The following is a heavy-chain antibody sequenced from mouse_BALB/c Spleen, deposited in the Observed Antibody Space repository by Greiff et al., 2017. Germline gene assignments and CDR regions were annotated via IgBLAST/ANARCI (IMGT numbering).Heavy chain of an antibody. J-gene: IGHJ3*01. V-gene: IGHV4-1*02. CDR1: GFDFSRYW. CDR2: INPDSSTI. D-gene: IGHD2-2*01. Sequence: EVMLVESGGGLVQPGGSLKLSCAASGFDFSRYWMSWVRQAPGKGLEWIGEINPDSSTINYTPSLKDKFIISRDNAKNTLYLQMSKVRSEDTALYYCARRGGAYGYDEGGWFAYWGQGTLVTVSA. CDR3: ARRGGAYGYDEGGWFAY.